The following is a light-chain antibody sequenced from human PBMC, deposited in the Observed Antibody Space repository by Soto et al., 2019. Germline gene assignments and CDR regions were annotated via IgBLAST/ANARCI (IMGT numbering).Light chain of an antibody. V-gene: IGKV1-39*01. CDR2: GAA. J-gene: IGKJ3*01. CDR3: QQSYSTPFT. CDR1: ETINKY. Sequence: DIQMTQSPSSLSASIGDRVTITCRANETINKYLNWYQHKLGKAPKALIYGAARLQSGVPSRFSGSGSGTDFTITISSLQLKDFATYFCQQSYSTPFTFGPGTKVDIK.